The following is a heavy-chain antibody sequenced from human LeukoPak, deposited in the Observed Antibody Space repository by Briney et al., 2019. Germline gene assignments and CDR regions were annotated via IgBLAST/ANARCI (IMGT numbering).Heavy chain of an antibody. CDR2: IHYSGST. Sequence: SETLSLTCSVSGYSISSGYYWGWVRPPPGKGLEWIGSIHYSGSTYYNPSLTSRVTISVDTSKNQFSLKLSSVTAADTAVYYCSRRGRTVARDYYYYMDVWGKGTTVTVSS. D-gene: IGHD4-23*01. CDR1: GYSISSGYY. CDR3: SRRGRTVARDYYYYMDV. J-gene: IGHJ6*03. V-gene: IGHV4-38-2*01.